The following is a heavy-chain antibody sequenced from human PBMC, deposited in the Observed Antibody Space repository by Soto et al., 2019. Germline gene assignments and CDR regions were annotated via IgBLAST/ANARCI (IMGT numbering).Heavy chain of an antibody. CDR3: ARRRCSNGSCIFDF. CDR1: GGSISSYY. Sequence: SETLSLTCTVSGGSISSYYWSWIRQPPGKGLEWIGYIYYSGSTNYNPSLKSRVTISVDTSKNQFSLKLSSVTAADTAVYYCARRRCSNGSCIFDFWGQGTLVTVSS. CDR2: IYYSGST. J-gene: IGHJ4*02. V-gene: IGHV4-59*01. D-gene: IGHD2-15*01.